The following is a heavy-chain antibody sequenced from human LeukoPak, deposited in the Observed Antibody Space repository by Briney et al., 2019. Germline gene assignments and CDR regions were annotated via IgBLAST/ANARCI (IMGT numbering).Heavy chain of an antibody. Sequence: SETLSLTCTVSGGSISGYYWSWIRLPPGKGLEWIGYIYYSGSTKYNPSLKSRVTISIDTSKNQFSLKLSSVTAADTAVYYCARFSGSYSFVDYWGQGTLVTVSS. J-gene: IGHJ4*02. D-gene: IGHD3-10*01. CDR3: ARFSGSYSFVDY. CDR1: GGSISGYY. CDR2: IYYSGST. V-gene: IGHV4-59*01.